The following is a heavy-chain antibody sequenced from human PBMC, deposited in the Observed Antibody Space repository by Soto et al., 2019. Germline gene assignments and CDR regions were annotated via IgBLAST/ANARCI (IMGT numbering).Heavy chain of an antibody. CDR1: GGSISTGDYY. V-gene: IGHV4-31*03. J-gene: IGHJ6*02. D-gene: IGHD3-22*01. CDR2: VYYSGSA. Sequence: SETLSLTCTVSGGSISTGDYYWSWIRQHPGKGLEWIGYVYYSGSAYSSPSLKSRVTISVDKSKNQFSLKLSSVTAADTAVYYCASEDSSGSVYGMDVWGQGTTVTVSS. CDR3: ASEDSSGSVYGMDV.